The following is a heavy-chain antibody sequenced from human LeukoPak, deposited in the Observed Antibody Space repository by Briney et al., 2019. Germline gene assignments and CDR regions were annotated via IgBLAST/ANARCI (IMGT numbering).Heavy chain of an antibody. Sequence: PGGSLRLSCAASGFTFSSYSMNWVRQAPGKGLGWVSSISSSSYIYYADSVKGRFTISRDNAKNSLYLQMNSLRAEDTAVYYCARDTSYSSSWYTGSHTGGYGMDVWGKGTTVTVSS. V-gene: IGHV3-21*01. J-gene: IGHJ6*04. D-gene: IGHD6-13*01. CDR2: ISSSSYI. CDR1: GFTFSSYS. CDR3: ARDTSYSSSWYTGSHTGGYGMDV.